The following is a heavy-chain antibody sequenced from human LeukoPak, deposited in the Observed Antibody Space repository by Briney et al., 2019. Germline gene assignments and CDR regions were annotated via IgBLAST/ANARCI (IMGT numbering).Heavy chain of an antibody. D-gene: IGHD2-2*01. V-gene: IGHV1-69*05. CDR1: GGTFSSYA. CDR2: IIPIFGKA. Sequence: SVKVSCKASGGTFSSYAISWVRQAPGQGREWMGGIIPIFGKANYAQKFQGRVTITTDESTSTAYMELSSLRSEDRAVNYCARSLPAADYYFDYWGQGTLVTVSS. CDR3: ARSLPAADYYFDY. J-gene: IGHJ4*02.